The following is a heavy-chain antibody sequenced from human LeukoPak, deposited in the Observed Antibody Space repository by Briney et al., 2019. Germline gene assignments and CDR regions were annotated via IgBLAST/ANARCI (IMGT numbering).Heavy chain of an antibody. V-gene: IGHV4-4*09. J-gene: IGHJ5*02. CDR3: ARYGSGSTWFDP. D-gene: IGHD3-10*01. CDR1: GGSMTHYF. CDR2: THTSGSP. Sequence: SGTPSLTCTVSGGSMTHYFWNWIRQPPGKGLEWIGYTHTSGSPDYSRSLKSRVTISLDTSKNQFSLMLSSVTAADTAVYYCARYGSGSTWFDPWGQGTLVTVSS.